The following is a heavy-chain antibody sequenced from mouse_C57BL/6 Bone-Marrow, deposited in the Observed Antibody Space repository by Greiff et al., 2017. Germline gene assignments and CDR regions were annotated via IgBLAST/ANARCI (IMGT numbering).Heavy chain of an antibody. J-gene: IGHJ2*01. Sequence: QVQLQQSGAELARPGASVKLSCKASGYTFTSYGISWVKQRTGQGLEWIGEIYPRSGNTYYNEKFKGKATLTADKSSSPAYMELRSLTSEDSAVYFCARRDYSSSFAYWGQGTPLTVSS. CDR1: GYTFTSYG. V-gene: IGHV1-81*01. CDR2: IYPRSGNT. D-gene: IGHD2-5*01. CDR3: ARRDYSSSFAY.